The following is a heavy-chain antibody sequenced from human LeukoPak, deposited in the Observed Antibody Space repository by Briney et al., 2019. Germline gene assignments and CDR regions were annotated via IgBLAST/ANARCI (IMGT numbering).Heavy chain of an antibody. Sequence: QSGGSLRLSCAVSGFTFSSYAMSWVRQPPGKGLEWVSTVSGSGGSTYYADSVKGRSTISRDNSKNTLYMQMDSLRAEDTAVYFCAKSRAHYSSSPVEYWGQGTLVTVSS. V-gene: IGHV3-23*01. CDR3: AKSRAHYSSSPVEY. D-gene: IGHD6-13*01. CDR2: VSGSGGST. J-gene: IGHJ4*02. CDR1: GFTFSSYA.